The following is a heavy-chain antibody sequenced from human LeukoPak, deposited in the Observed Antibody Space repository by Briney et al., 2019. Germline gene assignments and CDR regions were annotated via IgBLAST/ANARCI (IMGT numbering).Heavy chain of an antibody. Sequence: KPSETLSLTCTVSGGSVSSGSYYWSWIRQPPGKGLEWIGYIYYSGSTNYNPSLKSRVTISVDTSKNQFSLKLSSVTAADTAVYYCARDDSSGYHFDYWGQGTLVTVSS. V-gene: IGHV4-61*01. D-gene: IGHD3-22*01. CDR1: GGSVSSGSYY. J-gene: IGHJ4*02. CDR3: ARDDSSGYHFDY. CDR2: IYYSGST.